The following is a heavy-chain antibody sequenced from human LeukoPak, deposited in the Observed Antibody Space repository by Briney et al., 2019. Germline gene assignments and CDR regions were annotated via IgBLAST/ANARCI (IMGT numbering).Heavy chain of an antibody. D-gene: IGHD5-18*01. Sequence: SETLSLTCTVSGGSISSYYWSWIRQPPGKGLEWIEYIYYSGSTNYNPSLKSRVTISVDTSKNQFSLKLSSVTAADTAVYYCARDVGGIQLLWGQGTLVTVSS. V-gene: IGHV4-59*01. CDR1: GGSISSYY. CDR3: ARDVGGIQLL. J-gene: IGHJ4*02. CDR2: IYYSGST.